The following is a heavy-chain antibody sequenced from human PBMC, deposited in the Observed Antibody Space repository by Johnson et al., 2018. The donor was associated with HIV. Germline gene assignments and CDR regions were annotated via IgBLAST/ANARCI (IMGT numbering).Heavy chain of an antibody. J-gene: IGHJ3*02. CDR3: ARPLLLWFGETYDAFDI. D-gene: IGHD3-10*01. CDR1: GFTFSSYW. Sequence: VQLVESGVGLVQPGGSLRLSCAASGFTFSSYWMSWVREAPGKGLEWVANIKQDGSEKYYVDSVKGRFTISRDNAKNSLYLQMNSLRAEDTAVYYCARPLLLWFGETYDAFDIWGQGTMVTVSS. CDR2: IKQDGSEK. V-gene: IGHV3-7*01.